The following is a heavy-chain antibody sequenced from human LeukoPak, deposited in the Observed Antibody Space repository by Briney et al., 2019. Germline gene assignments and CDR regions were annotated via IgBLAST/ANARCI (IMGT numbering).Heavy chain of an antibody. D-gene: IGHD6-13*01. V-gene: IGHV4-34*01. Sequence: PSETLSLTCAVYGGSFSGYYWSWIRQPPGKGLEWIGEINHSGSTNYNPSLKSRVTISVDTSKNQFSLKLSSVTAAGTAVYYCARDLIAAAGIPVYNWFDPWGQGTLVTVSS. CDR2: INHSGST. CDR3: ARDLIAAAGIPVYNWFDP. J-gene: IGHJ5*02. CDR1: GGSFSGYY.